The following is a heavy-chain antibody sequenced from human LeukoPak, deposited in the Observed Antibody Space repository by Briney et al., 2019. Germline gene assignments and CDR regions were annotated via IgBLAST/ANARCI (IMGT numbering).Heavy chain of an antibody. V-gene: IGHV3-21*01. D-gene: IGHD3-3*01. CDR3: ARLLRFLEWSAYYGMDV. J-gene: IGHJ6*02. Sequence: GGSLRLSCAASGFTFSSYSMNWVRQAPGKGLEWVSSISGSSSYIYYADSVKGRFTISRDNAKNSLYLQMNSLRAEDTAVYYRARLLRFLEWSAYYGMDVWGQGTTVTVSS. CDR1: GFTFSSYS. CDR2: ISGSSSYI.